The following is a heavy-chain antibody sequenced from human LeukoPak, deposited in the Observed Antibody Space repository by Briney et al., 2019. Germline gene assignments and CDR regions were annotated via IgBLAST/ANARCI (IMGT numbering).Heavy chain of an antibody. CDR2: INPNSGGT. CDR3: ARDDCSSTSCYPTNWFDP. J-gene: IGHJ5*02. V-gene: IGHV1-2*02. CDR1: GYTFTGYY. D-gene: IGHD2-2*01. Sequence: ASVKVSCKASGYTFTGYYMHWVRQAPGQGLEWMGWINPNSGGTNYARKFQGRVTMTRDTSISTAYMELSRLRSDDTAVYYRARDDCSSTSCYPTNWFDPWGQGTLVTVSS.